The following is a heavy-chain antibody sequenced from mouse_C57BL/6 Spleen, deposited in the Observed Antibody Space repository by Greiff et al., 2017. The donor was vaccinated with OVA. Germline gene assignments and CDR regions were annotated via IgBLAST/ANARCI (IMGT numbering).Heavy chain of an antibody. Sequence: VQLQQSGAELVRPGASVKISCKASGYTFTDYYMNWVKQSHGKSLEWIGDINPNNGGTSYNQKFKGKATLTVDKSSSTAYMELRSLTSEDSAVYYCARDYGSRYWYFDVWGTGTTVTVSS. V-gene: IGHV1-26*01. CDR2: INPNNGGT. CDR3: ARDYGSRYWYFDV. D-gene: IGHD1-1*01. J-gene: IGHJ1*03. CDR1: GYTFTDYY.